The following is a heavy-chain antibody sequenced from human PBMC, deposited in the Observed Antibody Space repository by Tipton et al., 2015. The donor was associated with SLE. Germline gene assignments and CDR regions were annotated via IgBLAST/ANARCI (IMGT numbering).Heavy chain of an antibody. Sequence: SLRLSCAASGFTFSSYSMNWVRQAPGKGLEWVSAISGSGGSTYYADSVKGRFTISRDNSKNTLYLQMNSLRAEDTAVYYCAKDSPHGGTIFGVVAVPSYYFVYWGQGSLVTVSS. CDR1: GFTFSSYS. CDR3: AKDSPHGGTIFGVVAVPSYYFVY. D-gene: IGHD3-3*01. CDR2: ISGSGGST. V-gene: IGHV3-23*01. J-gene: IGHJ4*02.